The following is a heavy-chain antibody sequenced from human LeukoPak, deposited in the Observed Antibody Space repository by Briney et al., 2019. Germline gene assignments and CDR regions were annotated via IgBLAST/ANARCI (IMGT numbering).Heavy chain of an antibody. D-gene: IGHD3-3*01. J-gene: IGHJ4*02. CDR3: ASSPYYDFWSATQGYYFDY. CDR2: IYYSGST. Sequence: PSETPSLTCTVSGGSISSYYWSWIRQPPGKGLEWIGYIYYSGSTNYNPSLKSRVTISVDTSKNQFSLKLSSVTAADTAVYYCASSPYYDFWSATQGYYFDYWGQGTLVTVSS. CDR1: GGSISSYY. V-gene: IGHV4-59*01.